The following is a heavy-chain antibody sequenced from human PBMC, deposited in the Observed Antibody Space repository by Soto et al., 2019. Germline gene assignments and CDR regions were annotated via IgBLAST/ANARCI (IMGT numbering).Heavy chain of an antibody. D-gene: IGHD6-13*01. Sequence: QVQLQESGPGLVTPSETLSLTCAVSGDSISSDNWWSWVRQPPGKGLEWIGEVYHRGGTNYNPSLESRVTVSVDKSKNQFSLNLRSVSAADTAMYYCARGSYNSNFAYWGQGTLVTVSS. V-gene: IGHV4-4*02. CDR1: GDSISSDNW. CDR2: VYHRGGT. J-gene: IGHJ4*02. CDR3: ARGSYNSNFAY.